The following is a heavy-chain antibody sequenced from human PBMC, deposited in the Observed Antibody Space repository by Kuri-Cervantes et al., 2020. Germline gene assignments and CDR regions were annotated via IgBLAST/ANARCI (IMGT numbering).Heavy chain of an antibody. Sequence: SVKVSCKASGGTFSSYAISWVRQDPGQGLEWMGGIIPIFGTAKYAQKFQVRVTITADKSTSTAYMELSSLRAEDTAVYYCANRRVGGTLDYWGQGTLVTVSS. V-gene: IGHV1-69*06. CDR3: ANRRVGGTLDY. J-gene: IGHJ4*02. CDR2: IIPIFGTA. D-gene: IGHD3-16*01. CDR1: GGTFSSYA.